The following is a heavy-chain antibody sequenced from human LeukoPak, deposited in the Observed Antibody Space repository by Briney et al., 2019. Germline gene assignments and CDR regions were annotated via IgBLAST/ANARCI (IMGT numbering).Heavy chain of an antibody. J-gene: IGHJ5*02. Sequence: TLSLTCTVSGGSISSGDYYWSWIRQPPGKGLEWIGYIYYSGSTYYNPSLKSRVTISVDTSKNQFSLKLSSVTAADTAVYYCARGDFWSGYVPSWFDPWGQGTLVTVSS. CDR3: ARGDFWSGYVPSWFDP. CDR2: IYYSGST. V-gene: IGHV4-30-4*08. D-gene: IGHD3-3*01. CDR1: GGSISSGDYY.